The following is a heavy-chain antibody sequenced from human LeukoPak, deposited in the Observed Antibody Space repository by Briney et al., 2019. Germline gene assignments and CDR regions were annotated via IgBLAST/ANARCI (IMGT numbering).Heavy chain of an antibody. CDR1: GGTFSSYA. V-gene: IGHV1-69*13. J-gene: IGHJ3*02. CDR2: IIPIFGTA. CDR3: ARDGGSSWYDAFDI. D-gene: IGHD6-13*01. Sequence: ASVKVSCKASGGTFSSYAISWVRQAPGQGLEWMGGIIPIFGTANYAQKFQGRVTITADESTSTAYMELSSLRSEDTAVYYCARDGGSSWYDAFDIWGQGTMVTVSS.